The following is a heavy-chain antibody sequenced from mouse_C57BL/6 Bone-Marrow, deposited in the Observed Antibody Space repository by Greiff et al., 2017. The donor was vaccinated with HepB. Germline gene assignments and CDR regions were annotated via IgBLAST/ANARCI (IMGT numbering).Heavy chain of an antibody. CDR2: ISSGGDDI. V-gene: IGHV5-9-1*02. D-gene: IGHD1-1*01. CDR3: TRGDYYGSSYDD. Sequence: VQLKESGEGLVKPGGSLKLSCAASGFTFSSYAMSWVRQTPEKRLEWVAYISSGGDDIYYADTVKGRFTISRDNARNTLYLQMSSLKSEDTAMYYCTRGDYYGSSYDDWGQGTTLTVSS. CDR1: GFTFSSYA. J-gene: IGHJ2*01.